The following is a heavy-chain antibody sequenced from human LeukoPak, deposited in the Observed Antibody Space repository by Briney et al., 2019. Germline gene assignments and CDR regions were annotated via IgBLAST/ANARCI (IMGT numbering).Heavy chain of an antibody. CDR1: GGSISSSSYY. CDR2: IYYSGST. CDR3: ARPNYYDSSGYSDY. D-gene: IGHD3-22*01. J-gene: IGHJ4*02. Sequence: SETLSLTCTVSGGSISSSSYYWGWIRQPPGKGLEWIGSIYYSGSTYYNPSLKSRVTISVDTSKNQFSLKLSSVTAADTAVYYCARPNYYDSSGYSDYWGQGTLVTVSS. V-gene: IGHV4-39*01.